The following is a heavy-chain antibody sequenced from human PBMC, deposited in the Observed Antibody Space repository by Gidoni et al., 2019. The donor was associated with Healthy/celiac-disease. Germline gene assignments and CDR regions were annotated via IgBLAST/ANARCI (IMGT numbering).Heavy chain of an antibody. CDR2: IYYSGST. V-gene: IGHV4-39*07. D-gene: IGHD2-15*01. CDR3: ARDLTTPNWFDP. J-gene: IGHJ5*02. Sequence: QLQLQESGPGLVKPSETLSLTCTVSGGSISSSSYYWGWIRQPPGKGLEWIGSIYYSGSTYYNPSLKSRVTISVDTSKNQFSLKLSSVTAADTAVYYCARDLTTPNWFDPWGQGTLVTVSS. CDR1: GGSISSSSYY.